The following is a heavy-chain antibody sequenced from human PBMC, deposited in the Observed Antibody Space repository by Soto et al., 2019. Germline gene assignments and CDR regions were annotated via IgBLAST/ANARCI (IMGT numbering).Heavy chain of an antibody. CDR3: AKGVGASSGRYGNAFDI. CDR2: ISGSGGST. V-gene: IGHV3-23*01. Sequence: GGSLRLSCAASGFTFSSYAMSWVRQAPGKGLEWVSAISGSGGSTYYADSVKGRFTISRDNSKNTLYLQMNSLRAEDTAVYYCAKGVGASSGRYGNAFDIWGQGTMVTVSS. J-gene: IGHJ3*02. CDR1: GFTFSSYA. D-gene: IGHD6-19*01.